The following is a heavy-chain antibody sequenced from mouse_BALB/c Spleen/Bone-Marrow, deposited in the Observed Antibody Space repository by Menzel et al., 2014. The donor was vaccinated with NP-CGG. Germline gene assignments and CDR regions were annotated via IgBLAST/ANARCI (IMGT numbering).Heavy chain of an antibody. V-gene: IGHV1-74*04. CDR1: GYSFTSYW. CDR3: ARRERTGMNY. J-gene: IGHJ2*01. D-gene: IGHD4-1*01. Sequence: VQLVESGAELVRPGASVKLSCTASGYSFTSYWMNWVKQRPGQGLEWIGVIHPSDSETRLNQKFKDKTTLTVDKSSSTAYMQLSSPTSEDSAVYYCARRERTGMNYWGQGTTLTVSS. CDR2: IHPSDSET.